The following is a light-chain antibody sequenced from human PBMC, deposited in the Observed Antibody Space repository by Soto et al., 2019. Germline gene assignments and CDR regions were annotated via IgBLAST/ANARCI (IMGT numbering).Light chain of an antibody. CDR1: NSDVGGYNY. Sequence: QSALTQPASVSGSPGQSITISCTGTNSDVGGYNYVSWYQQHPGKAPKLMIYDVSNRPSGVSNRFSGSKSGNTASLSISGLQAEDEADYYCSSYTSSSTRVFGTGTKVPS. CDR2: DVS. V-gene: IGLV2-14*01. J-gene: IGLJ1*01. CDR3: SSYTSSSTRV.